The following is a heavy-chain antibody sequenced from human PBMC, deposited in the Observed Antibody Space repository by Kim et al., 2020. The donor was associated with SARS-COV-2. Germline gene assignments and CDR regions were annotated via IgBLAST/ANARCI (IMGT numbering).Heavy chain of an antibody. CDR1: GGSISSGGYY. Sequence: SETLSLTCTVSGGSISSGGYYWSWIRQHPGKGLEWIGYIYYSGSTYYNPSLKSRVTISVDTSKNQFSLKLSSVTAADTAVYYCARDRTAYDSSGYSHLTVTDWGQGTLVTVSS. J-gene: IGHJ4*02. CDR3: ARDRTAYDSSGYSHLTVTD. CDR2: IYYSGST. D-gene: IGHD3-22*01. V-gene: IGHV4-31*03.